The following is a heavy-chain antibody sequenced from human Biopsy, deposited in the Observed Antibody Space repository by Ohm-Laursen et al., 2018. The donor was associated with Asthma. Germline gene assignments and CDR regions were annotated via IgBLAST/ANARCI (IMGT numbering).Heavy chain of an antibody. CDR3: ARGQKSAGDRWFDT. D-gene: IGHD6-13*01. CDR2: INPNSGGT. J-gene: IGHJ5*02. Sequence: ASVKVSCKASGYTFIGSHIHRMRQAPGQGLEWMGRINPNSGGTNYAQKFQGRVTMTRDTSISTAYMEVSRLRSDDTAVYYCARGQKSAGDRWFDTWGQGTLVTVSS. V-gene: IGHV1-2*06. CDR1: GYTFIGSH.